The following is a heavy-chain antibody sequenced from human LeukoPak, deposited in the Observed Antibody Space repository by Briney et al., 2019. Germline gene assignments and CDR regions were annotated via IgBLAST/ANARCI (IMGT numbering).Heavy chain of an antibody. D-gene: IGHD5-18*01. V-gene: IGHV1-8*01. Sequence: GASVKVSCKAPGYTFTSYDINWVRQATGQGLEWMGWMNPNSGNTGYAQKFQGRVTMTRNTSISTAYMELSSLRSEDTAVYYCASLVGNSVRYSYGPYYFDYWGQGTLVTVSS. CDR3: ASLVGNSVRYSYGPYYFDY. J-gene: IGHJ4*02. CDR1: GYTFTSYD. CDR2: MNPNSGNT.